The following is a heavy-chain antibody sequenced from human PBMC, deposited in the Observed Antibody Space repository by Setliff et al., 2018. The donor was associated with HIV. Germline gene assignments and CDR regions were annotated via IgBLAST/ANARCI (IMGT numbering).Heavy chain of an antibody. J-gene: IGHJ5*01. CDR1: GGSISSSSYY. D-gene: IGHD1-20*01. V-gene: IGHV4-39*07. CDR3: AGDSNNVRWFYF. Sequence: PSETLSLTCTVSGGSISSSSYYWGWVRQSPKEGLEWIGGFDSSGSTYYNPSLKSRVTISRDTSKSQFSLKLSSVTAADTAVYYCAGDSNNVRWFYFWGQGTLVTVSS. CDR2: FDSSGST.